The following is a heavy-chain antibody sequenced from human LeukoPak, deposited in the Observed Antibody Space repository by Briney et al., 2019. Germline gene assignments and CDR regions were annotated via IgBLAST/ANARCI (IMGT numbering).Heavy chain of an antibody. D-gene: IGHD3-3*01. J-gene: IGHJ4*02. CDR2: IYYSGST. Sequence: PSETLSLTCTVSGGSISSSSYYWGWIRQPPGKGLEWIGSIYYSGSTYCNPSLKSRVTISVDTSKNQFSLKLSSVTAADTAVYYCARLSYYDFWSGYYMGFDYWGQGTLVTVSS. CDR1: GGSISSSSYY. CDR3: ARLSYYDFWSGYYMGFDY. V-gene: IGHV4-39*01.